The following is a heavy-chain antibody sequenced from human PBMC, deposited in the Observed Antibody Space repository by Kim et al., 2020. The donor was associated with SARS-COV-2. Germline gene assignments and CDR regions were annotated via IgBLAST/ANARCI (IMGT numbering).Heavy chain of an antibody. CDR3: ARGRNDYGARDSLDL. CDR2: INTFNAVP. CDR1: GYKYTNHG. Sequence: ASVKVSCKASGYKYTNHGINWVRQAPGQGLEWLGWINTFNAVPNYAHSLQDRVTFTTDTSTATASLDLSSLRSDDTAAYLCARGRNDYGARDSLDLWGQG. V-gene: IGHV1-18*01. D-gene: IGHD3-10*01. J-gene: IGHJ1*01.